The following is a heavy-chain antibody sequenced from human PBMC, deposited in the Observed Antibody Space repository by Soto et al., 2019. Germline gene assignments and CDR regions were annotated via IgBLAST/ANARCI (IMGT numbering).Heavy chain of an antibody. CDR2: IKIDGSIT. J-gene: IGHJ4*02. V-gene: IGHV3-74*01. Sequence: EVQLVESGGGLVQPGGSLRLSCAASGFTFSSYWMHWVRQVPGKGLVWVSRIKIDGSITSYADSVRGRFTISRDNAKNTLYLQMNSLRAEYTAVYYCARVRNGDWYFDYWGQGTLVTVSS. CDR3: ARVRNGDWYFDY. CDR1: GFTFSSYW. D-gene: IGHD2-21*02.